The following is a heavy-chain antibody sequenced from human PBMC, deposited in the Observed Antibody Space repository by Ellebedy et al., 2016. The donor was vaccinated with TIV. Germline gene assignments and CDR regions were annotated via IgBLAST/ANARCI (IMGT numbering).Heavy chain of an antibody. V-gene: IGHV3-11*01. CDR2: ITSSGSTK. CDR1: AFTFSDYY. J-gene: IGHJ3*02. Sequence: GGSLRLSCEASAFTFSDYYMGWIRQAPGKGLEWVSYITSSGSTKYYADSVKGRFTVSRDNAQRSLHLQMGSLKVEDTAVYYCARAIYDAYDIWGQGTMVTVS. CDR3: ARAIYDAYDI.